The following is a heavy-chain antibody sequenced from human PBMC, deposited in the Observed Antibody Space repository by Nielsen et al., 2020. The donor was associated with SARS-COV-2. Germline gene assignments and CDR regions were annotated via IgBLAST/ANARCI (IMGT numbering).Heavy chain of an antibody. V-gene: IGHV3-9*01. Sequence: SLKISCAASGFTFSSYGMHWVRQAPGKGLEWVSGISWNSGSIGYADSVKGRFTISRDNAKNSLYLQMNSLRAEDTALYYCASLSSGWSNFDYWGQGTLVTVSS. J-gene: IGHJ4*02. CDR2: ISWNSGSI. CDR3: ASLSSGWSNFDY. CDR1: GFTFSSYG. D-gene: IGHD6-19*01.